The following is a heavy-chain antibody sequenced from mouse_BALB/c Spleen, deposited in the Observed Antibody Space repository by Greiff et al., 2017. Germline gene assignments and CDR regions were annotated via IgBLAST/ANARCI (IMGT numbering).Heavy chain of an antibody. CDR2: ISYDGSN. Sequence: EVKLMESGPGLVKPSQSLSLTCSVTGYSITSGYYWNWIRQFPGNKLEWMGYISYDGSNNYNPSLKNRISITRDTSKNQFFLKLNSVTTEDTATYYCAGGRYLWFAYWGQGTLVTVSA. V-gene: IGHV3-6*02. D-gene: IGHD2-14*01. J-gene: IGHJ3*01. CDR1: GYSITSGYY. CDR3: AGGRYLWFAY.